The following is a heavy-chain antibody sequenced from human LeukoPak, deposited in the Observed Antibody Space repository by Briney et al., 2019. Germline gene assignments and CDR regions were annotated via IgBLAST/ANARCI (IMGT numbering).Heavy chain of an antibody. Sequence: PGGSLRLSCATSGFTFSDYGMHWVRQAPGKGLEWVAFIRHDATIKSYAGSLKGRFTISRDNSSNTMYLQMNSLRADDTAVYYCAKDVGRDRGRMTTNFFDYWGQGTLVTVSS. CDR3: AKDVGRDRGRMTTNFFDY. CDR2: IRHDATIK. CDR1: GFTFSDYG. D-gene: IGHD4-11*01. V-gene: IGHV3-30*02. J-gene: IGHJ4*02.